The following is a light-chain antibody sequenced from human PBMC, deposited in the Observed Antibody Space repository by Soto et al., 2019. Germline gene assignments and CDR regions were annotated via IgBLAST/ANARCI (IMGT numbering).Light chain of an antibody. V-gene: IGKV1-5*03. CDR2: EAS. J-gene: IGKJ4*01. Sequence: DIQMTQSPSTLSASVGDRVTITCRASQSISSWLAWYQQKPGKAPKVLIYEASTLESGVPSRFSGSGSGTEFTLTISSLQPDDFAAYYCQQYLIYPLTFGGGTKVEIK. CDR1: QSISSW. CDR3: QQYLIYPLT.